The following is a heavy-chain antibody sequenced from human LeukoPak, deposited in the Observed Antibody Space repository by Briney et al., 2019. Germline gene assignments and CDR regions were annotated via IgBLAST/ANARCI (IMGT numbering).Heavy chain of an antibody. J-gene: IGHJ4*02. Sequence: GGSLRLSCAASGFTFSSYAVSWVRQAPGKGLEWVSAISGSGGGTYYADSVKGRFTISKDNAKNTLYLQMNSLSTEDTAVYYCAKTTTGYSSGRYPGWPVDNWGQGTLVTVSS. CDR3: AKTTTGYSSGRYPGWPVDN. V-gene: IGHV3-23*01. CDR2: ISGSGGGT. D-gene: IGHD6-19*01. CDR1: GFTFSSYA.